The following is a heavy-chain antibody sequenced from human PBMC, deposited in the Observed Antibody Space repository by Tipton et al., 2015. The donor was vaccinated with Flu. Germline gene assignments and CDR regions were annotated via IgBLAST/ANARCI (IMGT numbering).Heavy chain of an antibody. D-gene: IGHD3-10*01. J-gene: IGHJ4*02. CDR3: ARSTYYYGSGSSDY. CDR1: GYSISSGYY. Sequence: TLSLTCAVSGYSISSGYYWGWIRQPPGKGLEWSGSIYHSGSTYYNPSLKSRVTISVDTSKNQFSLKLCSVTAADTAVYYCARSTYYYGSGSSDYWGQGTLVTVSS. V-gene: IGHV4-38-2*01. CDR2: IYHSGST.